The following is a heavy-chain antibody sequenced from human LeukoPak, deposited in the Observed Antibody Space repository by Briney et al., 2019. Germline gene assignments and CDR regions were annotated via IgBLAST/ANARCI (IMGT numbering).Heavy chain of an antibody. J-gene: IGHJ1*01. Sequence: LTLPCTASGLTFDDYAMHWVRQAPGKGLEWVSRISWNSGSIGYADSVKGRFTISRDNAKNSLYLQMNSLRAEDMAVYYCAKGGGSSTAQHEYFQHWGQGTLVTVSS. D-gene: IGHD2-2*01. CDR1: GLTFDDYA. CDR3: AKGGGSSTAQHEYFQH. CDR2: ISWNSGSI. V-gene: IGHV3-9*03.